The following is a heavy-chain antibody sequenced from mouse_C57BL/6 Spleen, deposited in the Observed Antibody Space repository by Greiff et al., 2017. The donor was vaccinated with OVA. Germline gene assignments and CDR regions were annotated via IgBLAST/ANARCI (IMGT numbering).Heavy chain of an antibody. J-gene: IGHJ3*01. V-gene: IGHV1-15*01. D-gene: IGHD2-12*01. CDR3: TRTLRRRSSWFAY. CDR1: GYTFTDYE. CDR2: IDPETGGT. Sequence: QVQLKESGAELVRPGASVTLSCKASGYTFTDYEMHWVKQTPVHGLEWIGAIDPETGGTAYNQKFKGKTILTADKSSSTAYMELRSLTSEDSAVYYCTRTLRRRSSWFAYWGQGTLVTVSA.